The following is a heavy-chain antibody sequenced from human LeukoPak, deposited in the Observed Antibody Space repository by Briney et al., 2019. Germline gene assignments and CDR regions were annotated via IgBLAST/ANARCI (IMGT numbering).Heavy chain of an antibody. J-gene: IGHJ4*02. V-gene: IGHV3-9*02. D-gene: IGHD3-16*01. CDR3: VSTGPAYYFDS. CDR2: FTSISGTI. CDR1: GFRSDDYA. Sequence: GGSLRLSCAASGFRSDDYAIHWVRQAPGKGLEWVSGFTSISGTIGYADSVKGRFTVSSDSAKTSLFLQMNSLRADDTAVYFCVSTGPAYYFDSRGQGTQVTVSS.